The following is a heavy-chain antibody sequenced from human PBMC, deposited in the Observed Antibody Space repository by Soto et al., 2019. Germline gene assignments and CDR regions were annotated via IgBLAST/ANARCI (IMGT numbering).Heavy chain of an antibody. J-gene: IGHJ5*02. CDR3: ARDQSRFLEWSLYWFDP. V-gene: IGHV3-74*01. CDR2: INSDGSST. CDR1: GFTFSSYW. D-gene: IGHD3-3*01. Sequence: GGSLRLSCAASGFTFSSYWMHWVRQAPGKGLVWVSRINSDGSSTSYADSVEGRFTISNDNARNTLYLQMTSLRAEDTAVYYCARDQSRFLEWSLYWFDPWGQGTLVTVSS.